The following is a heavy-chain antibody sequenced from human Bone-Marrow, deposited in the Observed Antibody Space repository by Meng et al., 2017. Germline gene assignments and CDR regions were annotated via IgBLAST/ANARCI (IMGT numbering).Heavy chain of an antibody. CDR3: AVRGTALVT. D-gene: IGHD3-10*01. V-gene: IGHV3-15*01. CDR2: IKSKGDGGTA. Sequence: GESLKISCAASVGLTFRFSNAWLAWVRQAPGKGLEWIGRIKSKGDGGTADYVAAVKGRFTISRDDSRNTMYLRMDSLRTEDTAVYYCAVRGTALVTWGQGALVTVSS. CDR1: VGLTFRFSNAW. J-gene: IGHJ5*02.